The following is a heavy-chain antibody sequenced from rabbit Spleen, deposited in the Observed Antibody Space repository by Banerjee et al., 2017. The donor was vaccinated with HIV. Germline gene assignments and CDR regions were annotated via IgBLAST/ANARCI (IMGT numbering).Heavy chain of an antibody. CDR1: GFSFSDRDV. V-gene: IGHV1S45*01. CDR2: INTATAKP. CDR3: ARSAGVGADGYAAM. J-gene: IGHJ3*01. D-gene: IGHD6-1*01. Sequence: QEQLVESGGGLVQPEGSLTLTCKASGFSFSDRDVMCWVRQAPGKGLQWIACINTATAKPVYASWAKGRFTISRTSSTTVTLQMTSLTAADTATYFCARSAGVGADGYAAMWGQGTLVTVS.